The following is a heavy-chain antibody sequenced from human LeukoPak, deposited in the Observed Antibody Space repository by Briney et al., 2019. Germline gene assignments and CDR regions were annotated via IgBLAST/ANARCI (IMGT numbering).Heavy chain of an antibody. Sequence: SVKVSCKASGGTFSSYAISWVRQAPGQGLEWMGGIIPIFGTANYAQKFQGRVTITADESTSTAYMELSSLRSEDTAVYYCARRLRGDFWSGEHEDYWGQGTLVTVSS. CDR2: IIPIFGTA. J-gene: IGHJ4*02. CDR3: ARRLRGDFWSGEHEDY. CDR1: GGTFSSYA. V-gene: IGHV1-69*13. D-gene: IGHD3-3*01.